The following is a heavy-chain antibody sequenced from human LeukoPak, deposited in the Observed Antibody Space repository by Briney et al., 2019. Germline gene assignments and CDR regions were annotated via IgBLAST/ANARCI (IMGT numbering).Heavy chain of an antibody. CDR3: AREGVPAPMLRSGYYYYYYYMDV. D-gene: IGHD5-12*01. V-gene: IGHV1-46*01. CDR2: ISPSGGST. J-gene: IGHJ6*03. Sequence: ASVKVSCKAFGYTFTGYWMHWVRQAPGQGPEWMGVISPSGGSTIYAQKFKGRVTLTRDMSTSTDYLELSRLRSDDTAVYYCAREGVPAPMLRSGYYYYYYYMDVWGKGTTVTVSS. CDR1: GYTFTGYW.